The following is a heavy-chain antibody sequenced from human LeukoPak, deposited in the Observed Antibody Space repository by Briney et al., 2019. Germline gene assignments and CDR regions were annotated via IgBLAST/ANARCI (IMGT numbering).Heavy chain of an antibody. J-gene: IGHJ4*01. CDR3: TRLSAMLRGPEPIYYFDS. Sequence: GGSLRLSCAASGFTFSNYWMSWVRQAPGKGLEWVANIKQDRSEKYYVDSVKGRFTISRDNSENSLYLQMNSLRVEDTAMYYCTRLSAMLRGPEPIYYFDSGGQGTLVTVSS. D-gene: IGHD3-10*01. V-gene: IGHV3-7*01. CDR2: IKQDRSEK. CDR1: GFTFSNYW.